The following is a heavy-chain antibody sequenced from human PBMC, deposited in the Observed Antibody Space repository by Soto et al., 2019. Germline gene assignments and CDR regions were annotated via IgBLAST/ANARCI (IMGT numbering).Heavy chain of an antibody. V-gene: IGHV3-30*18. Sequence: QVQLVESGGGVVQPGRSLRLSCAASGFTFSSYGMHWVRQAPGKGLEWVAVISYDGSNKYYADSVKGLFTISRDNSKNTLYLQMNSLRAEDTAVYYFAKGILYRDIVVDASDAFDIWGQGTMVTVSS. CDR3: AKGILYRDIVVDASDAFDI. J-gene: IGHJ3*02. CDR1: GFTFSSYG. D-gene: IGHD2-15*01. CDR2: ISYDGSNK.